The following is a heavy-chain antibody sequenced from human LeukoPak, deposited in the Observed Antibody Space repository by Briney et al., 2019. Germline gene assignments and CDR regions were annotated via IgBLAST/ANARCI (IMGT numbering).Heavy chain of an antibody. Sequence: GGSLRLSCAASGFTVSSNYMSWVRQAPGKGLEWVSVIYSGGSTYYADSVKGRFTISRDNSKNTLYLQMNSLRAEDTAVYYCARGPPLRYFDWFFDYWGQGTLVTVSS. CDR1: GFTVSSNY. CDR3: ARGPPLRYFDWFFDY. V-gene: IGHV3-53*01. CDR2: IYSGGST. D-gene: IGHD3-9*01. J-gene: IGHJ4*02.